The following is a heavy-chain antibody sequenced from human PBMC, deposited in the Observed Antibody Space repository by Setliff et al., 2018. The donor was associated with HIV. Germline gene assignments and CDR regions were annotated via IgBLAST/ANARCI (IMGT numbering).Heavy chain of an antibody. CDR1: GFTFSDYA. V-gene: IGHV3-23*01. J-gene: IGHJ4*02. CDR3: ARIPPITMVRGDPFDY. D-gene: IGHD3-10*01. CDR2: ITGSEGST. Sequence: LRLSCTASGFTFSDYAMSWVRQAPGKGLEWVSAITGSEGSTYHADYVKGRFTISRDNSKNTLYLQMDSLRAEDTAAYYCARIPPITMVRGDPFDYWGQGTLVTVSS.